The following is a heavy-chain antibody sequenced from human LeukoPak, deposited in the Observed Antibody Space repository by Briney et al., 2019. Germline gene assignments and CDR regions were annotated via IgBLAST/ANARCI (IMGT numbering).Heavy chain of an antibody. J-gene: IGHJ1*01. D-gene: IGHD2-2*01. CDR1: GFTFTSYW. Sequence: GSLRLSCAASGFTFTSYWMTWVRQAPGKGLEWVANINEDGGGRYYVDSVKGRFTISRDNAKNSVHLQMNSLRAEDTAVYYCAKAPGSAEYFQHWGQGTLVTGSS. V-gene: IGHV3-7*03. CDR3: AKAPGSAEYFQH. CDR2: INEDGGGR.